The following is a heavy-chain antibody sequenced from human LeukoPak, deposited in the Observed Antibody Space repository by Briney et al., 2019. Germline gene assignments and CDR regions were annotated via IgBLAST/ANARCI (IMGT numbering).Heavy chain of an antibody. J-gene: IGHJ4*02. CDR3: ARANFLYCSSSTCLFDY. CDR1: GYTFTSYD. Sequence: ASVKVSCKASGYTFTSYDINWVRQATGQGLEWMGWINPNDGDTNYAQKFQGRVTMTRDTSISTAHMEVSRLRSDDTAVYYCARANFLYCSSSTCLFDYWGQGTLVTVPS. CDR2: INPNDGDT. D-gene: IGHD2-2*01. V-gene: IGHV1-2*02.